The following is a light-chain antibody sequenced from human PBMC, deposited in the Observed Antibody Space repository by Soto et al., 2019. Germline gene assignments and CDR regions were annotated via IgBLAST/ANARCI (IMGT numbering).Light chain of an antibody. CDR1: QSVRSNY. V-gene: IGKV3-20*01. CDR3: QQYGSSSWT. CDR2: GAS. Sequence: EIVLTQSPGTLSLSPEERATLSCRASQSVRSNYLAWYQQKPGQAPRLLIYGASSRASGIPARFSGSGSGTDFTLTITRLEPEDFAVYYCQQYGSSSWTFGQGTKVEIK. J-gene: IGKJ1*01.